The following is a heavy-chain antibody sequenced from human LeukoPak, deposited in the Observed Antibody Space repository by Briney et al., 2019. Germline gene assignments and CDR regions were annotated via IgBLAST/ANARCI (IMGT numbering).Heavy chain of an antibody. J-gene: IGHJ4*02. V-gene: IGHV3-23*01. D-gene: IGHD3-10*01. CDR3: ARDPHGSGSYGFDY. CDR1: GFTFSSYA. Sequence: GGSLRLSCAASGFTFSSYAMSWVRQAPGKGLEWVSFISGSGGSTFYADSVKGRFTISRDNSKNTLYLQMNSLRAEDTGVYYCARDPHGSGSYGFDYWGQGTLVTVSS. CDR2: ISGSGGST.